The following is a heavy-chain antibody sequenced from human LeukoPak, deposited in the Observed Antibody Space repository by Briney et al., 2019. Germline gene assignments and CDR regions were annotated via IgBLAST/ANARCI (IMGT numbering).Heavy chain of an antibody. CDR1: GFTFSSYA. V-gene: IGHV3-23*01. J-gene: IGHJ4*02. CDR3: AKTRRIAVAGATDY. CDR2: ISGSGGST. Sequence: GGSLRLSCAASGFTFSSYAMSWVCQAPGKGLEWVSAISGSGGSTYYADSVKGRFTISRDNSKNTLYLQMNSLRAEDTAVYYCAKTRRIAVAGATDYWGQGTLVTVSS. D-gene: IGHD6-19*01.